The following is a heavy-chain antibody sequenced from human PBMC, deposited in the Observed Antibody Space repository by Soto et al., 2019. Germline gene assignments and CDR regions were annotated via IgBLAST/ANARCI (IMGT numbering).Heavy chain of an antibody. Sequence: ASVKVSCKVSGYILRELSLHWVRQAPGKGLEWLAGYDPAEDETLYAQTLKGRITVTEDTSAVTAYMELRGLTFDDSAVYYCATGDQLSAEVTGISFSFWGQGTRVTVSS. CDR1: GYILRELS. D-gene: IGHD2-21*02. CDR2: YDPAEDET. J-gene: IGHJ4*02. CDR3: ATGDQLSAEVTGISFSF. V-gene: IGHV1-24*01.